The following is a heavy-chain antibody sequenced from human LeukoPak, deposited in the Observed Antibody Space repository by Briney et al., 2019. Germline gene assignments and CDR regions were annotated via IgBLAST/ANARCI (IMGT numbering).Heavy chain of an antibody. CDR2: IKPDGSEK. D-gene: IGHD6-19*01. Sequence: PGGSPRLSCADSGFTFNSYRMAWVRQAPGRGLEWVANIKPDGSEKYYVDSLKGRFTISRDNAENSLYLQMNSLKAEDTAVYYCARAAVAAPGDVWGQGTTVTVSS. J-gene: IGHJ6*02. CDR3: ARAAVAAPGDV. V-gene: IGHV3-7*04. CDR1: GFTFNSYR.